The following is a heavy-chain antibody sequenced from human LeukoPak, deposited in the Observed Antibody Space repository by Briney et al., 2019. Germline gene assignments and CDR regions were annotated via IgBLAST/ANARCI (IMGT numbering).Heavy chain of an antibody. Sequence: PGGSLRLSCAASGFTFRSYGMHWVRQAPGKGLEWVAFIRYDGSSKYYSDSVKGRFTISRDNSENTLYLQMNSLRAEDTAVYYCARAPGVPADPFDYWGQGTLVTVSS. V-gene: IGHV3-30*02. CDR2: IRYDGSSK. CDR3: ARAPGVPADPFDY. CDR1: GFTFRSYG. D-gene: IGHD2-2*01. J-gene: IGHJ4*02.